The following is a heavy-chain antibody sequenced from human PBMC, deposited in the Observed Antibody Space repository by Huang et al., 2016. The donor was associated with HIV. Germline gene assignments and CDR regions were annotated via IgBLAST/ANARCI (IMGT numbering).Heavy chain of an antibody. CDR3: ARVPTPSYYDPWNISPAHEDVYYYNMDV. CDR2: INHSGTA. CDR1: GESFTNYY. D-gene: IGHD3-10*01. V-gene: IGHV4-34*02. J-gene: IGHJ6*02. Sequence: QVQLQQWGAGVLKPSETLSLTCAVYGESFTNYYWSWVRQLPGRRLEWIGEINHSGTAHSNPSLKTRVTMSVDPSKKQVPLRLAAVTAADTAVYYCARVPTPSYYDPWNISPAHEDVYYYNMDVWGQGTTVIVSS.